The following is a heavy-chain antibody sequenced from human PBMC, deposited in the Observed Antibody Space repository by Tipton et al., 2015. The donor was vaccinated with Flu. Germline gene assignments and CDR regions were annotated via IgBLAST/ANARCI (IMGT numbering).Heavy chain of an antibody. V-gene: IGHV1-46*01. CDR3: ARGAVFHAFDL. Sequence: QVQLVQSGAEVRKPGASVRLSCRVSGYTFSSFYLHWLRQAPGRRLEWLGLIIPGNGATAYSENFQGRVTITRDTSARTVYMDLFRLTSDDTALYYCARGAVFHAFDLWGRGTMVTVSS. CDR1: GYTFSSFY. CDR2: IIPGNGAT. J-gene: IGHJ3*01.